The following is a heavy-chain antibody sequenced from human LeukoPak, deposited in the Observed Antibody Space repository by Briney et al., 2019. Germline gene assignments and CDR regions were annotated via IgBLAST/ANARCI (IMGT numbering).Heavy chain of an antibody. V-gene: IGHV1-18*01. CDR1: GYIFTSYG. D-gene: IGHD3-3*01. CDR2: SSGYNGNT. CDR3: ARDAYTGERSRFLEWFTPKIDY. Sequence: ASVKVSCKASGYIFTSYGISWVRQAPGQGLEWMGWSSGYNGNTNYAQKVQGRVTMTTDTSTSTAYMELRSLRSDDTAVYYCARDAYTGERSRFLEWFTPKIDYWGQGTLVTVSS. J-gene: IGHJ4*02.